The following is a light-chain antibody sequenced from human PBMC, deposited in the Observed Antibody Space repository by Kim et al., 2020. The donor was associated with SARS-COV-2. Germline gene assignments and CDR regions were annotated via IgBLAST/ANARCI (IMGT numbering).Light chain of an antibody. V-gene: IGKV1-5*03. Sequence: ASLGDRVTITCRASHSFSTWLAWFQQKPGKAPKLLIYKASSLESGVPSRFSGSGSGTEFTLTISSLQPDDFATYYCQQHKSYPWTFGQGTKVDIK. CDR2: KAS. J-gene: IGKJ1*01. CDR3: QQHKSYPWT. CDR1: HSFSTW.